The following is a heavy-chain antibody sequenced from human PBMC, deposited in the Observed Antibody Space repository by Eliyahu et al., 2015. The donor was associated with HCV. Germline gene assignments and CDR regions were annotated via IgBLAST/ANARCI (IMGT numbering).Heavy chain of an antibody. J-gene: IGHJ6*02. D-gene: IGHD1-26*01. V-gene: IGHV3-33*01. CDR1: GFSFSTYG. CDR2: TWYDGRNK. CDR3: ARAMGYSGNNYVYYYGVDV. Sequence: QVQLVESGGGVVQPGRSLRLSCAASGFSFSTYGMHWVRQAPGKGLEWVALTWYDGRNKHYGDSVKGRFTISRDNSKNTLYLEMNSLRGEDTAVYYCARAMGYSGNNYVYYYGVDVWGQGTTVTVSS.